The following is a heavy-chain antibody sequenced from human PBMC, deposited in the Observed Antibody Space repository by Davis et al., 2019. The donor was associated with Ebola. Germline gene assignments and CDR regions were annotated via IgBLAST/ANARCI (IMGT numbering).Heavy chain of an antibody. Sequence: MPSETLSLTCTVSGGSISVRSYYWAWVRQHPGKGLDWIAYISHTGNTNSNSALKSRLTMSVDTSKNQFSLKLSSVTAADTAVYYCASMVGGYRCSGGSCYSPWYFDLWGRGTLVTVSS. CDR1: GGSISVRSYY. CDR2: ISHTGNT. CDR3: ASMVGGYRCSGGSCYSPWYFDL. V-gene: IGHV4-61*05. D-gene: IGHD2-15*01. J-gene: IGHJ2*01.